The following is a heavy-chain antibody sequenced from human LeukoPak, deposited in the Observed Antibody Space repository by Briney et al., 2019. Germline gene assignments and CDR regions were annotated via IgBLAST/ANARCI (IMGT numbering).Heavy chain of an antibody. D-gene: IGHD4-17*01. J-gene: IGHJ4*02. CDR1: GGTFSSYT. CDR2: IIPILGIA. V-gene: IGHV1-69*02. CDR3: ARGNHGDYYFDY. Sequence: SVTVSCKASGGTFSSYTISWLRQAPGQGLDWMGRIIPILGIANYAQKFQGRVTITADKSTSTAYMERSSLRSEDTAVYYCARGNHGDYYFDYWGQGTLVTVSS.